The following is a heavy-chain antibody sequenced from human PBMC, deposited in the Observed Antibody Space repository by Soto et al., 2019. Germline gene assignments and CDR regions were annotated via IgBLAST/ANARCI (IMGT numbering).Heavy chain of an antibody. D-gene: IGHD1-20*01. CDR2: IVGGTGNT. Sequence: SVKVCCKASGFNFGSYAIQWVRQARGHRLEWIGWIVGGTGNTNYAQKFQDRVTITRDMSTSTAYIELSSLISEDTAVYGRAVDRLPTDRYKWVDPWGLGTLVTVSS. J-gene: IGHJ5*02. V-gene: IGHV1-58*02. CDR3: AVDRLPTDRYKWVDP. CDR1: GFNFGSYA.